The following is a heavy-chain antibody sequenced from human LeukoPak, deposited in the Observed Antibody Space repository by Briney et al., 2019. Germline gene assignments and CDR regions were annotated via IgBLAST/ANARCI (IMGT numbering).Heavy chain of an antibody. CDR2: MNPNSGNT. CDR1: GYTFTSYD. J-gene: IGHJ4*02. CDR3: ARAGYYYDSSGYFVDY. Sequence: ASVKVSCKASGYTFTSYDINWVRQATGQGLEWMGWMNPNSGNTGYAQKFQGRVTMTRNTSISTAYMELSSLRPEDTAVYYCARAGYYYDSSGYFVDYWGQGTLVTVSS. D-gene: IGHD3-22*01. V-gene: IGHV1-8*01.